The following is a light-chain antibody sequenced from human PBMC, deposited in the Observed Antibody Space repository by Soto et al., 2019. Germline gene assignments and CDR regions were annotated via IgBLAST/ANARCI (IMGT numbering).Light chain of an antibody. J-gene: IGKJ5*01. V-gene: IGKV1-27*01. CDR1: QDISVY. Sequence: DIQMTQSPSSLSASVGDRVTITCRASQDISVYLAWYQQKPGKVPKLLIYSASTLQSGVPSRFSGSGSGTDFTLTISSLQPEDVATYYCQQYDNLPSITFGQGTRLEIK. CDR3: QQYDNLPSIT. CDR2: SAS.